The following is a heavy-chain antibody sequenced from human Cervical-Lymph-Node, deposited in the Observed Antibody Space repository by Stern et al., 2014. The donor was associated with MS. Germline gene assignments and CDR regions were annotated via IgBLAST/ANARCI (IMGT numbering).Heavy chain of an antibody. D-gene: IGHD3-10*01. V-gene: IGHV4-31*03. CDR3: TRGRGVLVVSWFDI. Sequence: VQLVESGPGLVKPSQTLSLTCSVSGDSFSSDNYFWSWIRQHPGKDLEWIGYISNSGKTYYNPSLKSRVTISVDTSKNQFSLRLDSVTAADTAVYFCTRGRGVLVVSWFDIWGQGIQATVSS. J-gene: IGHJ5*02. CDR2: ISNSGKT. CDR1: GDSFSSDNYF.